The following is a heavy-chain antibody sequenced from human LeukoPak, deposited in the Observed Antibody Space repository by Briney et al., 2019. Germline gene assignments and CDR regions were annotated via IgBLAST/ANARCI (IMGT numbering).Heavy chain of an antibody. V-gene: IGHV1-69*13. J-gene: IGHJ6*03. D-gene: IGHD2-15*01. Sequence: SVTVSCKASGGTFSSYAISWVRQAPGQGLEWMGGIIPIFGTANYAQKFQGRVTITADGSTSTAYMELSSLRSEDTAVYYCARVGGRKGYYYYYYMDVWGKGTTVTVSS. CDR3: ARVGGRKGYYYYYYMDV. CDR2: IIPIFGTA. CDR1: GGTFSSYA.